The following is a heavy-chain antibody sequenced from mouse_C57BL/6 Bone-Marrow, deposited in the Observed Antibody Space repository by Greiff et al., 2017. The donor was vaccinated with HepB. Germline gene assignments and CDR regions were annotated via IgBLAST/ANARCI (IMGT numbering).Heavy chain of an antibody. D-gene: IGHD1-1*01. CDR2: IYPGDGDT. Sequence: QVQLQQSGPELVKPGASVKISCKASGYAFISSWMNWVKQRPGKGLEWIGRIYPGDGDTNYNGKFKGKATLTADKSSSTAYMQLSSLTSEDSAVYFCARRFGSSYAMDYWGQGTSVTVSS. CDR1: GYAFISSW. J-gene: IGHJ4*01. CDR3: ARRFGSSYAMDY. V-gene: IGHV1-82*01.